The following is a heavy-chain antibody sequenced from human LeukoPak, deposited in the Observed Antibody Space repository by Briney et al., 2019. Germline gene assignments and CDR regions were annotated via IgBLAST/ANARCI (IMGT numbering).Heavy chain of an antibody. CDR2: IYYSGST. CDR3: ARYGSGSYSFGMDV. D-gene: IGHD3-10*01. CDR1: GGSISSYY. Sequence: SETLSLTCTVSGGSISSYYWSWIRQPPGKGLEWIGYIYYSGSTNYNPSLKSRVTISVDTSKNQFSLKLGSVTAADTAVYYCARYGSGSYSFGMDVWGQGTTVTVSS. V-gene: IGHV4-59*08. J-gene: IGHJ6*02.